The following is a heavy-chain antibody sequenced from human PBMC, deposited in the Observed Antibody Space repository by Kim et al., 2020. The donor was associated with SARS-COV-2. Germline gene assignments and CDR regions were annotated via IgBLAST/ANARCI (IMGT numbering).Heavy chain of an antibody. D-gene: IGHD3-16*02. V-gene: IGHV1-69*13. CDR2: IIPIFGTA. CDR3: ARGDWSFGGVIVGGFYFDY. J-gene: IGHJ4*02. Sequence: SVKVSCKASGGTFSSYAISWVRQAPGQGLEWMGGIIPIFGTANYAQKFQGRVTITADESTSTAYMELSSLRSEDTAVYYCARGDWSFGGVIVGGFYFDYWGQGTLVTISS. CDR1: GGTFSSYA.